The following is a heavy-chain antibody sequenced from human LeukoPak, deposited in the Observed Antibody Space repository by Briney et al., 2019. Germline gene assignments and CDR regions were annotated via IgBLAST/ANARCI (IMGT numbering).Heavy chain of an antibody. Sequence: GGSLRLSCAASGFTCSSYSMNWVRQAPGKGLEWVSSISSGSSYLYYADSMKGRFTISRDNAKNSLYLQMNSLRAEDTAVYYCARDHLTYSSSSDFDYWGQGTLVTVSS. CDR1: GFTCSSYS. V-gene: IGHV3-21*01. D-gene: IGHD6-6*01. CDR2: ISSGSSYL. CDR3: ARDHLTYSSSSDFDY. J-gene: IGHJ4*02.